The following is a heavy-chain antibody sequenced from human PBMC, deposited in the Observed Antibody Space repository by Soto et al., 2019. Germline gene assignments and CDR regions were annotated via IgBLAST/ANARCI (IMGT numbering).Heavy chain of an antibody. CDR3: ARGGYLDILTGSLPPFDY. CDR1: GGTFSSYA. CDR2: IIPIFSTA. D-gene: IGHD3-9*01. V-gene: IGHV1-69*12. J-gene: IGHJ4*02. Sequence: QVQLVQSGAEVKKPGSSVKVSCKASGGTFSSYAISWVRQAPGQGLEWMGGIIPIFSTAKYAQKFQGRVTRAADDSTSTAYLGLSSLRSDDAAVYSCARGGYLDILTGSLPPFDYWGQGTLVTVSS.